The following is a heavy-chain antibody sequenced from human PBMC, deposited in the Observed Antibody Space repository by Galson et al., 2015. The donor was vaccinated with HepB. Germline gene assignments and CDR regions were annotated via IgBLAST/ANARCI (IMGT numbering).Heavy chain of an antibody. CDR2: IIPIFGTA. CDR1: GGTFSSYA. J-gene: IGHJ6*02. CDR3: ARESGSSSVYYYYGMDV. Sequence: SVKVSCKASGGTFSSYAISWVRQAPGQGLEWMGGIIPIFGTANYAQKFQGRVTITADESTSTAYMELSSLRSEDTAVYYCARESGSSSVYYYYGMDVWGQGTTVTVSS. V-gene: IGHV1-69*13. D-gene: IGHD6-6*01.